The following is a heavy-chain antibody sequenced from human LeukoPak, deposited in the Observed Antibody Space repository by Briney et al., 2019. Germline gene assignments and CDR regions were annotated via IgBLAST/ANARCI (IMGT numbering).Heavy chain of an antibody. CDR1: GFTFSSYN. CDR2: ITSGSSYI. V-gene: IGHV3-21*01. J-gene: IGHJ6*03. Sequence: GGSLRLSCAASGFTFSSYNMNWVRQAPGQGLEWVSSITSGSSYIYYADSVKGRFTISRDNAKSSLYLQMNSLRAEDTAVYYCARDPYGGSYGAYYYYYMDVWGKGTTVTISS. D-gene: IGHD1-26*01. CDR3: ARDPYGGSYGAYYYYYMDV.